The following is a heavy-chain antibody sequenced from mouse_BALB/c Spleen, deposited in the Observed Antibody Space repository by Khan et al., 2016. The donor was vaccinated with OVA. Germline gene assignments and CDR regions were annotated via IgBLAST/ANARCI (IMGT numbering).Heavy chain of an antibody. CDR1: GYTFHSHW. Sequence: DLVKPGASVQLSCKASGYTFHSHWNNWIKPRPGQGLEWVGHPGPGSGNPYYNVIFKGKAPLTVDTSSNTFYIQLSRLSSEDSAVYFSARSNCYGNGLYALDYWGQGSTVTVSS. J-gene: IGHJ4*01. V-gene: IGHV1S41*01. CDR2: PGPGSGNP. CDR3: ARSNCYGNGLYALDY. D-gene: IGHD1-1*01.